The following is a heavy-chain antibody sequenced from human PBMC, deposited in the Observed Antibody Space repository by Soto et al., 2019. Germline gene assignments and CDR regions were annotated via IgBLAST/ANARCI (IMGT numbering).Heavy chain of an antibody. CDR3: ARAIRYCSSTSCYYYYYYMDV. V-gene: IGHV4-59*01. D-gene: IGHD2-2*01. Sequence: SETLSLTCTVSGGSISSYYWSWIRQPPGKGLEWIGYIYYSGSTNYNPSLKSRVTISVDTSKNQFSLKLSSVTAADTAVYYCARAIRYCSSTSCYYYYYYMDVWGKGTTVTVSS. CDR2: IYYSGST. J-gene: IGHJ6*03. CDR1: GGSISSYY.